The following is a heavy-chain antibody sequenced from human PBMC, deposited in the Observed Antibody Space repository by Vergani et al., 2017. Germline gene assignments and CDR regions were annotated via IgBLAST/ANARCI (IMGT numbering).Heavy chain of an antibody. CDR3: AIYIRYSSNWFDP. Sequence: QLQLQESGPGLVKPSETLSLTCTVSGGSISSSSYYWGWIRQPPGKGLEWIGSIYYSGSTYYNPSLKSRVTISVDTSKNQFSLKLSSVTAADTAVYYCAIYIRYSSNWFDPWGQGTLVTVSS. CDR1: GGSISSSSYY. V-gene: IGHV4-39*01. CDR2: IYYSGST. D-gene: IGHD6-13*01. J-gene: IGHJ5*02.